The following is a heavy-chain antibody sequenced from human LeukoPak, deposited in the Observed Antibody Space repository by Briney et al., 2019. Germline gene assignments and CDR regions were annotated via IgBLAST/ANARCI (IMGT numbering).Heavy chain of an antibody. CDR1: GFTFSHYG. CDR2: ISSDGVEK. V-gene: IGHV3-30*04. Sequence: PGGPLRLSCEASGFTFSHYGIHWVRQTPGKGLEWVASISSDGVEKHYADSVKGRFTISRDNSKSTLYLQMNSLRAVDTSLYYCAREGHYDILTGYSPVEYYFYYMDVWGKGTTVTVSS. J-gene: IGHJ6*03. D-gene: IGHD3-9*01. CDR3: AREGHYDILTGYSPVEYYFYYMDV.